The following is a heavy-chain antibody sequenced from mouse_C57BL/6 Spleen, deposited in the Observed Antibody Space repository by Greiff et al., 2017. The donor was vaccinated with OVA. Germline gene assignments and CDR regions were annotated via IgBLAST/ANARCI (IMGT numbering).Heavy chain of an antibody. CDR2: IYPGSGST. Sequence: QVQLQQPGAELVKPGASVKMSCKASGYTFTSYWITWVKQRPGQGLEWIGDIYPGSGSTNYNEKFKSKATLTVDPSSSTAYMQLSSLTSEDSAIYDCARSDLSYYGNYPHYWGQGTTLTVSS. CDR3: ARSDLSYYGNYPHY. CDR1: GYTFTSYW. D-gene: IGHD2-1*01. J-gene: IGHJ2*01. V-gene: IGHV1-55*01.